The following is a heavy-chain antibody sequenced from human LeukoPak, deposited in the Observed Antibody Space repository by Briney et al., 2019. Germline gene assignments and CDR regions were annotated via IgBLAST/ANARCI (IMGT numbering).Heavy chain of an antibody. V-gene: IGHV4-34*01. Sequence: SETLSLTCTVSGGSISGYYWSWIRQPPGKGLEWIGEINHSGSTNYNPSLKSRVTISVDTSKNQFSLKLSSVTAADTAVYYCARPGSSGWYRYFDYWGQGTLVTVSS. J-gene: IGHJ4*02. CDR1: GGSISGYY. D-gene: IGHD6-19*01. CDR2: INHSGST. CDR3: ARPGSSGWYRYFDY.